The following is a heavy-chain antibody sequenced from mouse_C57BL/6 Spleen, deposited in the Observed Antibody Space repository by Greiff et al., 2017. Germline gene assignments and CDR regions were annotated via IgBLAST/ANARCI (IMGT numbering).Heavy chain of an antibody. CDR3: ARGVYYYGRYFDY. CDR1: GYTFTSYW. D-gene: IGHD1-1*01. CDR2: INPSNGGT. V-gene: IGHV1-53*01. J-gene: IGHJ2*01. Sequence: VQLQQSGTELVKPGASVKLSCKASGYTFTSYWMHWVKQRPGQGLEWIGNINPSNGGTNYNEKFKSKATLTVDKSSSTAYMQLSSLTSEDSAVYDGARGVYYYGRYFDYWGQGTTLTVSS.